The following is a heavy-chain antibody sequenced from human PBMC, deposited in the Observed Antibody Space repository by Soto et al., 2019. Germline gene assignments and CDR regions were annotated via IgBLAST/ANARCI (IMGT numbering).Heavy chain of an antibody. CDR1: GGSFSGYY. V-gene: IGHV4-34*01. Sequence: SETLSLTCAVYGGSFSGYYWTWIRQNPGKGLEWIGEINHSGSTNYMPSLKSRVSISADSSKKQFFLNLTSVTAADTAVYYCARGECSSNYCFTRWALDIWGQGTVVTVSS. J-gene: IGHJ3*02. D-gene: IGHD2-2*01. CDR3: ARGECSSNYCFTRWALDI. CDR2: INHSGST.